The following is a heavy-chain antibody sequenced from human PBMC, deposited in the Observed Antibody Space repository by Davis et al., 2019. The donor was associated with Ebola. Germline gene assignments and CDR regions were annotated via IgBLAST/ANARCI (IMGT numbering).Heavy chain of an antibody. D-gene: IGHD4-17*01. CDR1: GITFSNYA. Sequence: GESLKISCAASGITFSNYAMTWVRQAPGKGLEWVSTVSGNGGTKWYADSVKGRFTISRDNAKNTVYLQMNSLKTEDTAVYYCTRPLTTVTTSGVGYWGQGTLVTVSS. CDR3: TRPLTTVTTSGVGY. V-gene: IGHV3-23*01. CDR2: VSGNGGTK. J-gene: IGHJ4*02.